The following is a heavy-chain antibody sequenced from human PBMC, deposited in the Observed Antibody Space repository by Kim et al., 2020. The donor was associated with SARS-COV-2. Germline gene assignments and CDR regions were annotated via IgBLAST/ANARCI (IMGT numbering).Heavy chain of an antibody. Sequence: SETLSLTCTVSGYSISSGYYWGWIRQPPGKGLEWIGSIYHSGSTYYNPSLKSRVTISVDTSKNQFSLKLSSVTAADTAVYYCARAKPTMIVLGGDAFDIWGQGTMVTVSS. CDR1: GYSISSGYY. D-gene: IGHD3-22*01. CDR3: ARAKPTMIVLGGDAFDI. J-gene: IGHJ3*02. CDR2: IYHSGST. V-gene: IGHV4-38-2*02.